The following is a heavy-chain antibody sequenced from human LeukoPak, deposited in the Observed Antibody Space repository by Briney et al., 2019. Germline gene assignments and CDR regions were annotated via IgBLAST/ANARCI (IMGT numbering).Heavy chain of an antibody. CDR1: GFTFSNYW. D-gene: IGHD6-19*01. CDR2: IKHDGSEK. J-gene: IGHJ4*02. Sequence: GGSLRLSCAASGFTFSNYWMSWVRQAPGKGLEWVANIKHDGSEKYYVDSVKGRFTISRDNAKNSLYLQMNSLRAEDTAVYYCARDKVAGSMAGSNFDYWGQGTLVTVSS. V-gene: IGHV3-7*01. CDR3: ARDKVAGSMAGSNFDY.